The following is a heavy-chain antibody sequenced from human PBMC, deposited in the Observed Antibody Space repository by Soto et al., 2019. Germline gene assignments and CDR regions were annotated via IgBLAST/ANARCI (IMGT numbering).Heavy chain of an antibody. V-gene: IGHV4-31*03. CDR3: ARATSFSGHHGY. CDR2: IYYSGST. J-gene: IGHJ4*02. CDR1: GGSFSSGGYY. D-gene: IGHD2-8*02. Sequence: QLQLQESGPGLVKPSQTLSLACTVSGGSFSSGGYYWSWIRQLPGKGLEWIGYIYYSGSTYYNPSLNGRFNLSLDTAKNQFSLKLSYVTASDTAVYYCARATSFSGHHGYWGQGTLVTVSS.